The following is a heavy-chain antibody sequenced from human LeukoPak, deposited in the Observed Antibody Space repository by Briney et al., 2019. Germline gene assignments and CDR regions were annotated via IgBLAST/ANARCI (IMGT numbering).Heavy chain of an antibody. CDR1: GYYFTNYW. J-gene: IGHJ3*02. CDR3: ATGYGSGRGAFDI. D-gene: IGHD6-19*01. V-gene: IGHV5-51*01. Sequence: GESLKISCVASGYYFTNYWIGWVRQMPGKGLEWMGIIYPGDSDTRYSPPFQGQVTFSADKSISTAYLQWSSLKASDTAMYYCATGYGSGRGAFDIWGQETMVTVSS. CDR2: IYPGDSDT.